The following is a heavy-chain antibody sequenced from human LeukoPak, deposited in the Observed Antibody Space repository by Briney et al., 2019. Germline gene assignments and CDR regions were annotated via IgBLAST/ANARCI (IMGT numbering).Heavy chain of an antibody. CDR2: ISGSGGST. V-gene: IGHV3-23*01. Sequence: GGSLRLSCAASGFTFSSYAMSWVRQAPGKGLEWVSAISGSGGSTYYADSVKGRFTISRDNSKNTLYLQMNSLRAEDTAVYYCARDYTYCSGSRCYDRFDYWGQGIRVTVSS. CDR3: ARDYTYCSGSRCYDRFDY. CDR1: GFTFSSYA. J-gene: IGHJ4*02. D-gene: IGHD2-15*01.